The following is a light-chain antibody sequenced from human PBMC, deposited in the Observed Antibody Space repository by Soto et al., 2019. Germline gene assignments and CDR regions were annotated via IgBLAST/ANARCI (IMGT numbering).Light chain of an antibody. V-gene: IGLV2-14*01. CDR1: SRDVGGYNY. CDR3: SSYKSNSTHVV. Sequence: QSVLTQPASVSGSPGQSITISCTGTSRDVGGYNYVSWYQQHPGKAPKLMIYDVSNQPSGVADRSSGSKSGNTASLTISGLQAEDEADYYCSSYKSNSTHVVFCGGTKLTVL. CDR2: DVS. J-gene: IGLJ2*01.